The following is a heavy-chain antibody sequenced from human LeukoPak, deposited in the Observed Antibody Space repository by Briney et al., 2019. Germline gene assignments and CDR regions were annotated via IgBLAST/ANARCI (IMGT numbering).Heavy chain of an antibody. J-gene: IGHJ4*02. CDR3: ARDRYDFWSGKVLFDY. V-gene: IGHV3-48*01. CDR1: GFTFSSYS. CDR2: ISSSSSTI. D-gene: IGHD3-3*01. Sequence: GGSLRLSCAASGFTFSSYSMNWVRQAPGKGLEWVSYISSSSSTIYYADSVKGRFTISRDNAKNSLYLQMNSLRAEDTAVYYCARDRYDFWSGKVLFDYWGQGTLVTVSS.